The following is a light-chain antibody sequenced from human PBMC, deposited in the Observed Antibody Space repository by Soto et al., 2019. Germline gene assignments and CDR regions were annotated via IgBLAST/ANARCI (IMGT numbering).Light chain of an antibody. Sequence: EIVLMQSPGTLSLSPGERATLSCRASQTMTRAYVDWYQQKPGQALRLLIYAVSYRATGISDKFSGSGSGTDFSLTISRLEPEDSAVHYRHQYHSPPQTFGQGTKVDSK. CDR1: QTMTRAY. V-gene: IGKV3-20*01. CDR3: HQYHSPPQT. CDR2: AVS. J-gene: IGKJ2*01.